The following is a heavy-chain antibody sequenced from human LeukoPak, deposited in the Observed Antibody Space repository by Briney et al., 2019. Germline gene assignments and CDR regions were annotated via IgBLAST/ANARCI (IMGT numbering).Heavy chain of an antibody. CDR1: GGSISSYY. V-gene: IGHV4-4*07. D-gene: IGHD3-16*02. CDR3: ASYDYVWGSYRGFDY. CDR2: IYTSGST. J-gene: IGHJ4*02. Sequence: PSETLSLTCTVSGGSISSYYWSWIRQPAGKGLDWIGRIYTSGSTNYNPSLKSRVTISVDTSKNQFSLKLSSVTAADTAVYYCASYDYVWGSYRGFDYWGQGTLVTVSS.